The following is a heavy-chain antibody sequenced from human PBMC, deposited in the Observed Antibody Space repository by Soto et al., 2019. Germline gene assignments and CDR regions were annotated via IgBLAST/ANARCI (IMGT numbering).Heavy chain of an antibody. J-gene: IGHJ6*02. CDR1: GGTFSSYA. Sequence: QVQLVQSGAEVKKPGSSVKVSCKASGGTFSSYAISWVRQAPGQGLEWMGGIIPIFGTANYAQKVQGRVTITADDPTSTAYMELSSLRSEDTAVYYCATSYDSIGPLGRYYGMDVWGQGTTVTVSS. CDR3: ATSYDSIGPLGRYYGMDV. V-gene: IGHV1-69*12. D-gene: IGHD3-22*01. CDR2: IIPIFGTA.